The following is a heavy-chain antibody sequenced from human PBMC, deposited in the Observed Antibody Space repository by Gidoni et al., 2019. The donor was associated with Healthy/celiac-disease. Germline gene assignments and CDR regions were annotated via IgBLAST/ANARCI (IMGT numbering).Heavy chain of an antibody. CDR2: INPNSGGT. Sequence: QVQLVQSGAEVKKPGASVKVSCKASGYPFTGYYMHWVRQAPGQGLEWMGWINPNSGGTNYAQKFQGRVTMTRDTSISTAYMELSRLRSDDTAVYYCARHGSGSYPRRYYYGMDVWGQGTTVTVSS. J-gene: IGHJ6*02. D-gene: IGHD1-26*01. CDR3: ARHGSGSYPRRYYYGMDV. V-gene: IGHV1-2*02. CDR1: GYPFTGYY.